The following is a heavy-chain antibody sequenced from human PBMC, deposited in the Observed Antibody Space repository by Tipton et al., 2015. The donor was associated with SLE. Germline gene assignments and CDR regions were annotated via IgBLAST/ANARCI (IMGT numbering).Heavy chain of an antibody. CDR1: GGSISSSTYY. Sequence: TLSLTCTVSGGSISSSTYYWSWIRQPPGKGLEWIGEINHSGSTNYNPSLKSRVTISVDTSKNQFSLKLSSVTAADTAVYYCARYAGVAAHTEYFQHWGQGTLVTVSS. V-gene: IGHV4-39*07. J-gene: IGHJ1*01. CDR2: INHSGST. CDR3: ARYAGVAAHTEYFQH. D-gene: IGHD6-19*01.